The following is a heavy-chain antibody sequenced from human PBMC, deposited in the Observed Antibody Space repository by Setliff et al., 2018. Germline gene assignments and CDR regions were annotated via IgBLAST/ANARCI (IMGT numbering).Heavy chain of an antibody. J-gene: IGHJ3*01. V-gene: IGHV1-18*01. D-gene: IGHD1-26*01. CDR3: VRDQRVGANADDAFRL. Sequence: ASVKVSCKASGYAFTSFGVNWVRQAPGQGLEWMGWISPYNGITRYAQTLQGRVTMTTDTSTKTAYMELRSLRSDDTAVYYCVRDQRVGANADDAFRLWGQGTRVTVS. CDR1: GYAFTSFG. CDR2: ISPYNGIT.